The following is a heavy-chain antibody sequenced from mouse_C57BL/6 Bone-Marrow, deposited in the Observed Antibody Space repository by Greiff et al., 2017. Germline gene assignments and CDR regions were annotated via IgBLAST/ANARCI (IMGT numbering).Heavy chain of an antibody. J-gene: IGHJ3*01. CDR3: ASASGTWFAY. CDR1: GYTFTSYW. CDR2: IDPSDSYT. V-gene: IGHV1-59*01. D-gene: IGHD6-1*01. Sequence: VQLQQPGAELVRPGTSVKLSCKASGYTFTSYWMHWVKQRPGQGLEWIGVIDPSDSYTNYNQKFKGKATLTVDTSSSTAYMQLSSLTSEDSAVYYCASASGTWFAYWGQGTLVTVSA.